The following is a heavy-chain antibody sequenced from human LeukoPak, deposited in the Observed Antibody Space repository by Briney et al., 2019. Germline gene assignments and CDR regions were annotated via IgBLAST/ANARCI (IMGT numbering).Heavy chain of an antibody. D-gene: IGHD6-19*01. J-gene: IGHJ6*03. CDR2: ISSSSSYI. CDR3: ALRGGYTSGWYMRDYCMDV. Sequence: GGSLRLSCAASGFTFSSYSMNWVRQAPGKGLEWVSSISSSSSYIYYADSVKGRFTISRDNAKNSLYLQMNSLRAEDTAVYYCALRGGYTSGWYMRDYCMDVWGKGTTVTVSS. V-gene: IGHV3-21*01. CDR1: GFTFSSYS.